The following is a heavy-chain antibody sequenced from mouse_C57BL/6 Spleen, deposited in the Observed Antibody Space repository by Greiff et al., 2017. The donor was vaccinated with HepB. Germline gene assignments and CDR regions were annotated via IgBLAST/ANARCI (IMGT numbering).Heavy chain of an antibody. J-gene: IGHJ4*01. CDR3: ARRGYGYDDYAMDY. CDR2: ISSGGSYT. D-gene: IGHD2-2*01. V-gene: IGHV5-6*01. CDR1: GFTFSSYG. Sequence: EVQVVESGGDLVKPGGSLKLSCAASGFTFSSYGMSWVRQTPDKRLEWVATISSGGSYTYYPDSVKGRFTISRDNAKNTLYLQMSSLKSEDTAMYYCARRGYGYDDYAMDYWGQGTSVTVSS.